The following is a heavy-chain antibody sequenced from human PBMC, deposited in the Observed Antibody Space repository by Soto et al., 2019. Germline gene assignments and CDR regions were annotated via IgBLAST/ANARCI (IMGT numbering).Heavy chain of an antibody. CDR3: VQGASTAHQPLDS. Sequence: GGSLRLSCAASGFIFRNFGMHWVRRAPGKGLEWVAAISGDGNDKYYADSMKGRFTISRDNFNNTLYLQLNSLRPEDTAVYHCVQGASTAHQPLDSWGQGVLVPVSS. CDR1: GFIFRNFG. J-gene: IGHJ4*02. CDR2: ISGDGNDK. V-gene: IGHV3-30*03. D-gene: IGHD1-26*01.